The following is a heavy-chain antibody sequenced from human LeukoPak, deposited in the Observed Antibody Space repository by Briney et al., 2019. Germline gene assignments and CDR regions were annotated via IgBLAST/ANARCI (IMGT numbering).Heavy chain of an antibody. Sequence: GGSLRLSCVASGFTFNIYTMSWVRQAPGKGLEWVAVISYDGSNKYYADSVKGRFTISRDNSKNTLYLQMNSLRAEDTAVYYCARKSSSWYVGFDYWGQGTLVTVSS. CDR1: GFTFNIYT. V-gene: IGHV3-30-3*01. CDR2: ISYDGSNK. J-gene: IGHJ4*02. D-gene: IGHD6-13*01. CDR3: ARKSSSWYVGFDY.